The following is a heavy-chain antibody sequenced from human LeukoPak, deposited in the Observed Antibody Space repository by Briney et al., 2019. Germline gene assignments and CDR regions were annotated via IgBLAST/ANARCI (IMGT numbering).Heavy chain of an antibody. CDR1: GFTFSSYG. CDR3: ARSTAH. V-gene: IGHV3-23*05. J-gene: IGHJ4*02. CDR2: IYKSGST. Sequence: GGSLRLSCAASGFTFSSYGMSWVRQAPGKGLEWLSGIYKSGSTFYTDAVKGRFTISRDNSKNTLYLQMNNVGPEDTAMYYCARSTAHWGQGTQVIVSS.